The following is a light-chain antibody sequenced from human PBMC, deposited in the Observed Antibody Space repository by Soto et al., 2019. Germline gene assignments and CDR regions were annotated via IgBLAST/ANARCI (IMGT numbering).Light chain of an antibody. Sequence: QSVLTQPPSVSGAPGQRVTISCTVSSSNIGAGYDVHWYQQVPGTAPKLLIYGNTNRPSGVPDRFSGSKSGTSASLAITGLQAEDEADYYCQSYDSSLSGSRVFGTGTKLTVL. CDR1: SSNIGAGYD. J-gene: IGLJ1*01. CDR2: GNT. V-gene: IGLV1-40*01. CDR3: QSYDSSLSGSRV.